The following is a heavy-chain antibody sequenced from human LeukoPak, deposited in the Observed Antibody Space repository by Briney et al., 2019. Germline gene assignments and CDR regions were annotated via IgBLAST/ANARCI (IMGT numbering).Heavy chain of an antibody. V-gene: IGHV1-69*01. Sequence: VASVKVSCKASGGTFSSYAISRVRQAPGQGLEWMGGIIPIFGTANYAQKFQGRVTITADESTSTAYMELSSLRSEDTAVYYCASCLRDLIVGASPAYYYYYMDVWGKGTTVTVSS. CDR3: ASCLRDLIVGASPAYYYYYMDV. J-gene: IGHJ6*03. CDR2: IIPIFGTA. D-gene: IGHD1-26*01. CDR1: GGTFSSYA.